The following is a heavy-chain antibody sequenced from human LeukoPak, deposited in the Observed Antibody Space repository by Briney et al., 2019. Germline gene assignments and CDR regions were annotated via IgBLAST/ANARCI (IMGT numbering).Heavy chain of an antibody. CDR3: ARDPGYSSSGYYMDV. J-gene: IGHJ6*03. CDR2: INPNSGGT. Sequence: ASVKVSCKASGYTFTGYYMHWVRQAPGQGLEWMGWINPNSGGTNYAQKVQGRVTMTRDTSISTAYMELSRLRSDDTAVYYCARDPGYSSSGYYMDVWGKGTTVTISS. D-gene: IGHD6-13*01. V-gene: IGHV1-2*02. CDR1: GYTFTGYY.